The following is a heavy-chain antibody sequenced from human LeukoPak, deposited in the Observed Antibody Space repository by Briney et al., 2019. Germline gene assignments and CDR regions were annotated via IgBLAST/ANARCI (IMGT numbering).Heavy chain of an antibody. Sequence: SETLSLTCTVSGGSISSYYWSRIRQPAGKGLEWIGSIYYSGSTYYNPSLKSRVTISVDTSKNQFSLKLSSVTAADTAVYYCAGLYRLRLGELSSHDYWGQGTLVTVSS. CDR3: AGLYRLRLGELSSHDY. D-gene: IGHD3-16*02. CDR2: IYYSGST. J-gene: IGHJ4*02. V-gene: IGHV4-59*05. CDR1: GGSISSYY.